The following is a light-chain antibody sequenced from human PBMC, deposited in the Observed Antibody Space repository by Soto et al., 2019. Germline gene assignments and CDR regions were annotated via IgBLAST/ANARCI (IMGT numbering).Light chain of an antibody. CDR2: AAS. CDR3: PQRYSSPLT. Sequence: DIQMTQSPSSLSASVGDRVTITCRARQSISSYLNWYQQKPGKAPKLLIYAASSLQSGVPTRFSDSTSETHFTITISRLQPEDFAIYYCPQRYSSPLTFDGGTKVEIK. V-gene: IGKV1-39*01. J-gene: IGKJ4*02. CDR1: QSISSY.